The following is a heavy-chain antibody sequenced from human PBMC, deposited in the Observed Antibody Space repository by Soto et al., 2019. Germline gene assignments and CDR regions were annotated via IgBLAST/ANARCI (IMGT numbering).Heavy chain of an antibody. CDR2: IYYSGST. V-gene: IGHV4-59*01. D-gene: IGHD6-25*01. J-gene: IGHJ6*02. CDR1: GGSISSYY. Sequence: ASETLSLTCTVSGGSISSYYWSWIRQPPGKGLEWIGYIYYSGSTNYNPSLKSRVTISVDTSKNQFSLKLSSVTAADTAVYYCARAATHHRTYYGMGVWGQGTTVTVSS. CDR3: ARAATHHRTYYGMGV.